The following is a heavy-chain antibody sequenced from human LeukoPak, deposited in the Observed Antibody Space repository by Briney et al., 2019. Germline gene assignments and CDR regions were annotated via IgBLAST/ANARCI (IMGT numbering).Heavy chain of an antibody. CDR2: INPNSGGT. CDR3: ARYNWNYHDGMDV. J-gene: IGHJ6*02. D-gene: IGHD1-20*01. V-gene: IGHV1-2*02. Sequence: ASVKVSCKASGYTFTGYYMHWVRQAPGQGLEWMGWINPNSGGTNYAQKFQGRVTMTRDTSKNQFSLKLSSVTAADTAVYYCARYNWNYHDGMDVWGQGTTVTVSS. CDR1: GYTFTGYY.